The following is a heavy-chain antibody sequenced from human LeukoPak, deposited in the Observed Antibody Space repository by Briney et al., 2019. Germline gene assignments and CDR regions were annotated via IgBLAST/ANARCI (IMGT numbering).Heavy chain of an antibody. V-gene: IGHV1-18*01. D-gene: IGHD3-3*01. CDR3: AKVDTRYYDSWSGNFDY. Sequence: ASVKVSCKASGYTFTSYGISWVRQAPGQGLEWMGWISAYNGNTNYAQKLQGRVTMTTDTSTSTAYMELRSLRSDDTAVYYCAKVDTRYYDSWSGNFDYWGQGTLVTVSS. CDR1: GYTFTSYG. J-gene: IGHJ4*02. CDR2: ISAYNGNT.